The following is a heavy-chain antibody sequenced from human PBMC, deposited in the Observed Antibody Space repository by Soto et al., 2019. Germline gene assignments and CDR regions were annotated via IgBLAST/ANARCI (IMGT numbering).Heavy chain of an antibody. J-gene: IGHJ6*03. D-gene: IGHD6-13*01. CDR3: ARDAGLGIAAAGTLSYYYYMDV. CDR1: GYTFTSYA. CDR2: INAGNGNT. V-gene: IGHV1-3*01. Sequence: ASVKVSCKASGYTFTSYAMHWVRQAPGQRLEWMGWINAGNGNTKYSQKFQGRVTITRDTSASTAYMELSSLRSEDTAVYYCARDAGLGIAAAGTLSYYYYMDVWGKGTTVTV.